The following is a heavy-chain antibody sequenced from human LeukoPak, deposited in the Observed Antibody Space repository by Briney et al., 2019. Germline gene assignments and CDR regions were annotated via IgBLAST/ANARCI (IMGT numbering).Heavy chain of an antibody. CDR1: GFNFRSHE. CDR2: ISGGGSTR. CDR3: ARERGGSYRHNPFDL. V-gene: IGHV3-48*03. J-gene: IGHJ4*02. D-gene: IGHD1-26*01. Sequence: GGSLRLSCAAYGFNFRSHEINWVRQAPGRGLEWVSYISGGGSTRHYADSVKGRFTISRDNVKNSLYLQINTLRADDTAVYYCARERGGSYRHNPFDLWGQGILVTVSS.